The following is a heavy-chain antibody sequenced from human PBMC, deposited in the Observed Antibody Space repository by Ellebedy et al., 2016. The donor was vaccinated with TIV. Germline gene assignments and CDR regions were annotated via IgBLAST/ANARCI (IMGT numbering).Heavy chain of an antibody. CDR3: STLSDTGY. CDR1: GFTFGSYW. V-gene: IGHV3-74*01. J-gene: IGHJ4*01. CDR2: INGDGGFT. Sequence: GESLKISCAASGFTFGSYWMSWVRQAPGKGLVWLSRINGDGGFTSHADFVKGRFTISRDNAKNTLYLQMNSLKAEDTAMYYCSTLSDTGYWGHGTLVTVSS. D-gene: IGHD2-21*02.